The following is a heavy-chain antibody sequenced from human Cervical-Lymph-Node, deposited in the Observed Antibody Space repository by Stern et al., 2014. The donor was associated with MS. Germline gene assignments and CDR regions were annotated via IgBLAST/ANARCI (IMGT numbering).Heavy chain of an antibody. CDR1: GFTFSRYS. CDR3: AKYCSDSICNGFDH. J-gene: IGHJ4*02. V-gene: IGHV3-21*01. CDR2: ISSTATYI. D-gene: IGHD2-15*01. Sequence: EVQLVESGGGLVKPGGSLRLSCAASGFTFSRYSMNWVRQAPGKGLEWVSSISSTATYIYYLDSVRGRFTISRDNAKTALFLQMNRLRVEDTAVYYCAKYCSDSICNGFDHWGQGALVTVSS.